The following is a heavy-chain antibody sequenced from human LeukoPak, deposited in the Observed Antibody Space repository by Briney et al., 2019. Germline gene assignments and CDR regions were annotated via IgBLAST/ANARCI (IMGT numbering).Heavy chain of an antibody. D-gene: IGHD3-22*01. J-gene: IGHJ3*02. CDR1: GFTVSSNY. V-gene: IGHV3-53*01. Sequence: GGSLRLSCAASGFTVSSNYMSWVRQAPGKGLEWVSVIYSGGSTYYADSVKGRFTISRDNSKNTLWLQMNSLRAEDTAVYYCARDSTMKAFDIWGQGTMVTVSS. CDR2: IYSGGST. CDR3: ARDSTMKAFDI.